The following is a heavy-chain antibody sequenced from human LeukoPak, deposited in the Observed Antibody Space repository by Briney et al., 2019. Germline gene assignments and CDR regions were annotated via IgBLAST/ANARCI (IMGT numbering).Heavy chain of an antibody. J-gene: IGHJ4*02. D-gene: IGHD6-19*01. Sequence: GGSLRLSCAASGFTFSSYSMNWVRQAPGKGLEWVSYISTSSSTIYYADSVKGRFTISRDNAKNSLYLQMNSLRDEDTAVYYFARDSRSSSGWTVDYWGQGTLVTVSS. CDR3: ARDSRSSSGWTVDY. V-gene: IGHV3-48*02. CDR1: GFTFSSYS. CDR2: ISTSSSTI.